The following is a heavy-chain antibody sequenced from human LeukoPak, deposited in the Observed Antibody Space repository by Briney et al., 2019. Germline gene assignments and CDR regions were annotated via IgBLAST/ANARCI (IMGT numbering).Heavy chain of an antibody. J-gene: IGHJ4*02. Sequence: SQTLSLTCTVSGGSISSGGYYWGWIRQHPGKGLEWIGYIYYSGSTYYNPSLKSRVTISVDTSKNQFSLKLSSVTAADTAVYYCASRVLLWFGELFPPYYFDYWGQGTLVTVSS. CDR2: IYYSGST. CDR3: ASRVLLWFGELFPPYYFDY. D-gene: IGHD3-10*01. CDR1: GGSISSGGYY. V-gene: IGHV4-31*03.